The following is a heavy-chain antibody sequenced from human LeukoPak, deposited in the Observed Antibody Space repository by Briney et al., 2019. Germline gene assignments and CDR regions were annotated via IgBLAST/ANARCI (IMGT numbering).Heavy chain of an antibody. D-gene: IGHD4-23*01. CDR2: FCCSGST. CDR3: SRWYPFDS. V-gene: IGHV4-39*01. CDR1: GGSISSSCYY. Sequence: SETLSLTCTVSGGSISSSCYYWGWIRQPPGKGREWFRSFCCSGSTYYNPSLKSRITLSIAKAKNQFTLKPRAVTAPDTALYNCSRWYPFDSWGQGTLVTVSS. J-gene: IGHJ5*01.